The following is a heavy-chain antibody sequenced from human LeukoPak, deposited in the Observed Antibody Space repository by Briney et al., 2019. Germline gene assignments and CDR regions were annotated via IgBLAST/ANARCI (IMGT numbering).Heavy chain of an antibody. CDR3: ARQVGTDDFWSDSRPGYFDY. CDR1: GGSFSDYY. D-gene: IGHD3-3*01. J-gene: IGHJ4*02. CDR2: IKHRGST. V-gene: IGHV4-34*01. Sequence: SETLSLTCAVYGGSFSDYYWNWIRQPPGKGLEWIGEIKHRGSTNYNPSLKSRVTISVDTSKNQFSLKLSAVTAADTAVYYCARQVGTDDFWSDSRPGYFDYWGQGSLVTVSS.